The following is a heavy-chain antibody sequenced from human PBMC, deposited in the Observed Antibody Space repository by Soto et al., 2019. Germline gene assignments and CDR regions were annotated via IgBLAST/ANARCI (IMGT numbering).Heavy chain of an antibody. CDR3: ARDSGSYPGDAFDT. J-gene: IGHJ3*02. CDR1: GFTVSSNY. CDR2: IYSGGST. Sequence: GGSLRLSCAASGFTVSSNYMSWVRQAPGKGLEWVSVIYSGGSTYYADSVKGRFTISRDNSKNTLYLQMNSLRAEDTAVYYCARDSGSYPGDAFDTWGQGTMVTVSS. V-gene: IGHV3-53*01. D-gene: IGHD1-26*01.